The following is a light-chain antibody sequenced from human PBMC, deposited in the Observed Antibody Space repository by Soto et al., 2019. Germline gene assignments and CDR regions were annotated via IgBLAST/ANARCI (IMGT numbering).Light chain of an antibody. CDR2: DIS. V-gene: IGKV3-11*01. J-gene: IGKJ3*01. Sequence: EVVFTQSPATLSLFLGQRATLSCRASQNINSFLGWYQQRPGQAPRLLIYDISIRAIGIPARFSASGSGTDFTLTISSXEPEDFAVYYCHHRYNWPESFGPGTKVDIK. CDR3: HHRYNWPES. CDR1: QNINSF.